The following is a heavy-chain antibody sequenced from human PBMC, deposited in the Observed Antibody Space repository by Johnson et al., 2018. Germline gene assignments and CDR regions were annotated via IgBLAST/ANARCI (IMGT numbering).Heavy chain of an antibody. D-gene: IGHD3-3*01. Sequence: QVQLVQSGAEVKKPGSSVKVSCKASGGTFSSYAISWVRQAPGQGLEWMGGIIPIFGTANYAQKLQGRVTSTADESTSTAYVEVSSLRSEDRAVYYCARATLWSGYDCYYYGMDVWGQGTTVTVSS. J-gene: IGHJ6*02. CDR2: IIPIFGTA. CDR3: ARATLWSGYDCYYYGMDV. CDR1: GGTFSSYA. V-gene: IGHV1-69*12.